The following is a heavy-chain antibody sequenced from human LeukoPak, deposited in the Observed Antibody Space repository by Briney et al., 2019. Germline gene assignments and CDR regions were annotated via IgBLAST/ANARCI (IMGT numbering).Heavy chain of an antibody. Sequence: ASVKVSCKASGYTFTSYYIYWVRQAPGQGLEWMGMINPSGGGTRYPQKFQGRVTMTRDTSTSTVYMELSSLRSEDTAVYYYARAHPPTGYCSSVACYRGSEYFQHWGQGTLVTVSS. CDR1: GYTFTSYY. V-gene: IGHV1-46*01. D-gene: IGHD2-2*02. CDR2: INPSGGGT. CDR3: ARAHPPTGYCSSVACYRGSEYFQH. J-gene: IGHJ1*01.